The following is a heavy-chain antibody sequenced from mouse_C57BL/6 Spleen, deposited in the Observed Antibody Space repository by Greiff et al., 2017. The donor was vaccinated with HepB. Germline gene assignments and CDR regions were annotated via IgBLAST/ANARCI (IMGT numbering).Heavy chain of an antibody. J-gene: IGHJ3*01. CDR1: GYSFTSYY. CDR2: IYPGSGNT. CDR3: ARNYGSSAWFAY. V-gene: IGHV1-66*01. Sequence: VQLQQSGPELVKPGASVKISCKASGYSFTSYYIHWVKQRPGQGLEWIGWIYPGSGNTKYNEKFKGKATLTADTYYSTAYMKLSSLTSVDSAVYYCARNYGSSAWFAYWGQGTLVTVSA. D-gene: IGHD1-1*01.